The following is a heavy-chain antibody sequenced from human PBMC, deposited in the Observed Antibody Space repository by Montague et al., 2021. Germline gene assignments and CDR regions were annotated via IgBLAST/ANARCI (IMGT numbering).Heavy chain of an antibody. J-gene: IGHJ4*02. Sequence: SETLSLTCSASGGSISSTSHYWDWIRQPPGKGLEWIGTFYSGGNTYYNPALKSRVSISADTSNNQFSLKLHSVTAADTAVYFCAGARITGTTTPLDYWGQGTLVIVSS. CDR1: GGSISSTSHY. CDR3: AGARITGTTTPLDY. V-gene: IGHV4-39*01. D-gene: IGHD1/OR15-1a*01. CDR2: FYSGGNT.